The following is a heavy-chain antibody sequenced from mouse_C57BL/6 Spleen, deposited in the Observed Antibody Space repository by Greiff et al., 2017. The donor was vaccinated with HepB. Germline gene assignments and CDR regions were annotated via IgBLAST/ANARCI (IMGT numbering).Heavy chain of an antibody. CDR2: ISYDGSN. Sequence: DVQLVESGPGLVKPSQSLSLTCSVTGYSITSGYYWNWIRQFPGNKLEWMGYISYDGSNNYNPSLKNRISITRDTSKNQFFLKLNSVTTEDTATYYCASCYGSSYDYAMDYWGQGTSVTVSS. CDR3: ASCYGSSYDYAMDY. CDR1: GYSITSGYY. V-gene: IGHV3-6*01. J-gene: IGHJ4*01. D-gene: IGHD1-1*01.